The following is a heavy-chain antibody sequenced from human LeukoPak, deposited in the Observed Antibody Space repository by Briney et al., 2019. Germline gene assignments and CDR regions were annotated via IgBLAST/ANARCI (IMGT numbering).Heavy chain of an antibody. D-gene: IGHD1-7*01. V-gene: IGHV3-30*02. J-gene: IGHJ4*02. Sequence: GGSLRLSCAPSGLTFSGYGMHWVRQAPGKGLEWVAFIRYDGSNKYYADSVKGRFTISRDNSKNTLYLQMNSLRTEDTAVYYCAKGSNWNYDPRVYIDYWGQGTLVTVSS. CDR1: GLTFSGYG. CDR3: AKGSNWNYDPRVYIDY. CDR2: IRYDGSNK.